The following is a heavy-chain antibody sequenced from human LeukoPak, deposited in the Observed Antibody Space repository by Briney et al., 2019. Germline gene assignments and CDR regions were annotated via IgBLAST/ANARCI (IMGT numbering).Heavy chain of an antibody. CDR1: GFTVANNY. D-gene: IGHD4-17*01. J-gene: IGHJ3*02. V-gene: IGHV3-53*01. CDR3: AKYLFYYGDYRDAFDI. CDR2: IYTAGST. Sequence: PGGSLRLSCAASGFTVANNYMSWVRLAPGKGLQWVSLIYTAGSTYYTDSVKGRFTISRDASKNTLYLQMNSLSAEDTAVYYCAKYLFYYGDYRDAFDIWGPGTMATVSS.